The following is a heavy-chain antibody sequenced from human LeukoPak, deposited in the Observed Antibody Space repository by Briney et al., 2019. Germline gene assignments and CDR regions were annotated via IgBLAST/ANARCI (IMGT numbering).Heavy chain of an antibody. CDR3: TTADLLWFGDQTYYFDY. J-gene: IGHJ4*02. CDR2: IKSKTDGGTT. Sequence: PGGSLRLSCAASGFTFSSYSMSWVRQAPGKGLEWVGRIKSKTDGGTTDYAAPVKGRFTISRDDSKNTLYLQMNSLKTEDTAVYYCTTADLLWFGDQTYYFDYWGQGTLVTVSS. CDR1: GFTFSSYS. D-gene: IGHD3-10*01. V-gene: IGHV3-15*01.